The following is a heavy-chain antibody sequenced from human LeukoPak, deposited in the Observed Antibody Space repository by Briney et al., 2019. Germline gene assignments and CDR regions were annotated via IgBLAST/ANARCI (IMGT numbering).Heavy chain of an antibody. CDR2: IYYSGST. D-gene: IGHD3-3*01. CDR1: GGSISSSSYY. J-gene: IGHJ6*02. CDR3: ARVSHYDFWSGSPYGMDV. V-gene: IGHV4-39*07. Sequence: PSETLSLTCTVSGGSISSSSYYWGWIRQPPGKGLEWIGSIYYSGSTYYNPSLKSRVTISVDTSKNQFSLKLSSVTAADTAVYYCARVSHYDFWSGSPYGMDVWGQGTTVTVSS.